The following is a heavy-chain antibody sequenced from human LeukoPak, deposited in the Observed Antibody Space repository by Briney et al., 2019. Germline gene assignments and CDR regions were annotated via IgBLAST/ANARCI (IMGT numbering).Heavy chain of an antibody. Sequence: ASVTLSCKASGDTFSGYYMHWVRQAPGQGLEWMGWIYPNSGGTNYAQKFQGRVTMTRDTSISTAYMELSRLRSDDTAVYYCARPSGSTGGYYYYMDVWGKGTTVIVPS. CDR2: IYPNSGGT. D-gene: IGHD1-26*01. CDR3: ARPSGSTGGYYYYMDV. CDR1: GDTFSGYY. V-gene: IGHV1-2*02. J-gene: IGHJ6*03.